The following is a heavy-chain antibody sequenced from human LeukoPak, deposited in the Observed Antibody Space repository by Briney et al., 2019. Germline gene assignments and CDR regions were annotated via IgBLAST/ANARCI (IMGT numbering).Heavy chain of an antibody. Sequence: ASVKVSCKASGGTFSSYAISWVRQAPGQGLEWMGGIIPIFGIANYAQKSQGRVTITADESTSTAYMELSSLRSEDTAVYYCARGQGFLEWLSTPFGGYYMDVWGKGTTVTVSS. CDR2: IIPIFGIA. CDR3: ARGQGFLEWLSTPFGGYYMDV. D-gene: IGHD3-3*01. V-gene: IGHV1-69*13. CDR1: GGTFSSYA. J-gene: IGHJ6*03.